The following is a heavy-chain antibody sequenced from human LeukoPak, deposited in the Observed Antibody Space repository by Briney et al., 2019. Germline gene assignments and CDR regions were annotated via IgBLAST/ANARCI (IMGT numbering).Heavy chain of an antibody. D-gene: IGHD2-21*02. CDR1: GGSISSGGYY. V-gene: IGHV4-31*03. J-gene: IGHJ6*02. CDR3: ASIVVVTGTTYGMDV. Sequence: SQTLSLTCTVSGGSISSGGYYWSWIRQHPGKGLEWIRNIYYSGSTYYNPSLKSRVTISVDTSKNQFSPNLSSVTAADTAVYYCASIVVVTGTTYGMDVWGQGTTVTVSS. CDR2: IYYSGST.